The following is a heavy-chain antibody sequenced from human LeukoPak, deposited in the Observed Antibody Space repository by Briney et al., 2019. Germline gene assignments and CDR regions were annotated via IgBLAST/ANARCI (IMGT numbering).Heavy chain of an antibody. J-gene: IGHJ3*02. Sequence: TSETLSLTCTVSGGSISSYYWSWIRQPPGKGLEWIGYIYYSGSTNYNPSLKSRVTISVDTSKNQFSLKLSSVTAADTAVYYCARRDIGDAFDIWGQGTMVTVSS. V-gene: IGHV4-59*01. CDR1: GGSISSYY. CDR3: ARRDIGDAFDI. CDR2: IYYSGST. D-gene: IGHD5-12*01.